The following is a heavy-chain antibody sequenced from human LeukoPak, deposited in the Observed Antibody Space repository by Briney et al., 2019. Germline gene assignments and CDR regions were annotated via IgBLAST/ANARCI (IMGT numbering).Heavy chain of an antibody. V-gene: IGHV1-3*01. CDR3: ARGTSGVEFDP. D-gene: IGHD2-2*01. CDR2: INAGNGNT. CDR1: GYTFTSYA. J-gene: IGHJ5*02. Sequence: ASVKVSCKASGYTFTSYAMHWVRQAPGQRLEWMGWINAGNGNTKYSQKFQGRVTITRDASASTAYMELSSLRSEDTAVYYCARGTSGVEFDPWGQGTLVTVSS.